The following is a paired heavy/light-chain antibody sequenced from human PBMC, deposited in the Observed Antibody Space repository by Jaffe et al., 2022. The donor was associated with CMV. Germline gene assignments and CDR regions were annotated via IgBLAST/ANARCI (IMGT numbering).Heavy chain of an antibody. CDR1: GFPFGDYA. D-gene: IGHD3-22*01. J-gene: IGHJ5*01. Sequence: EVQLVEAGGGLVQSGRSLRLSCTIFGFPFGDYAMSWVRQAPGKGLEWVGFIRSKAYGGTTEYAASVKGRFTISRDDSKNIAYLQMDSLNTEDTAVYYCTRGGFYYDNNGYWFDSWGQGTLVTVYS. CDR3: TRGGFYYDNNGYWFDS. V-gene: IGHV3-49*04. CDR2: IRSKAYGGTT.
Light chain of an antibody. CDR2: AAS. CDR1: QDVRRW. Sequence: DIQMTQSPSSVSASVGDRVTITCRASQDVRRWLAWYQQKPGKAPKLLIYAASSLQSGVPSRFSGSGSGTDFTLTISSLQPEDFAIYYCQQANNFPRTFGQGTKLQIK. J-gene: IGKJ2*01. V-gene: IGKV1-12*01. CDR3: QQANNFPRT.